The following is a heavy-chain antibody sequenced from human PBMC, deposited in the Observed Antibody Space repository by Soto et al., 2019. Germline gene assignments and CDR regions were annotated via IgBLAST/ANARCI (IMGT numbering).Heavy chain of an antibody. CDR2: ISGSGFKK. J-gene: IGHJ5*02. CDR3: AKNQGVELVPLATVNWFDP. CDR1: GFIFENFG. V-gene: IGHV3-23*01. Sequence: GGSLRLSCAASGFIFENFGMSWVRQAPGKGLEWISSISGSGFKKYYADSVKGRFTISRDNSKSTVYLELNNLSAEDTAVYHCAKNQGVELVPLATVNWFDPWGQGSVVTVSS. D-gene: IGHD1-26*01.